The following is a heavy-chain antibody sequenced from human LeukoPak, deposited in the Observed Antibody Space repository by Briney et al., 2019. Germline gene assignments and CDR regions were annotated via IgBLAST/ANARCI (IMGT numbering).Heavy chain of an antibody. V-gene: IGHV4-59*01. CDR3: ARGDYDILTGWGYYFDY. CDR2: IYYSGST. J-gene: IGHJ4*02. Sequence: PSETLSLTCTVSGGSISSYYWSWIRQPPGKGLEWIGYIYYSGSTNYNPSLKSRVTISVDTSKNQFSLKLSSVTAADTAVYYCARGDYDILTGWGYYFDYWGQGTLVTVSS. CDR1: GGSISSYY. D-gene: IGHD3-9*01.